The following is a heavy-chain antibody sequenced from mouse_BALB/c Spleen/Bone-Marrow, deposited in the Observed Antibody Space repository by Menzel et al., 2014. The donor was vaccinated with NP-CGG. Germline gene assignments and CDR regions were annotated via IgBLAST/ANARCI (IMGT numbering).Heavy chain of an antibody. Sequence: VQRVESGAELVRPGSSVKISCKASGYAFSSYWMNWVKQRPGQGLEWIGQIYPGDGDTNYSGKFKGKATLTADESSGTAYMQLSSLTSEDSAVYFCAFGNYDFDYWGQGTTLTVSS. CDR3: AFGNYDFDY. V-gene: IGHV1-80*01. D-gene: IGHD2-1*01. CDR1: GYAFSSYW. CDR2: IYPGDGDT. J-gene: IGHJ2*01.